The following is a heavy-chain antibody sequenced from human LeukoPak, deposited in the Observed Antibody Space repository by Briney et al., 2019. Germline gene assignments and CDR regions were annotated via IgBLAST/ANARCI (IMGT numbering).Heavy chain of an antibody. CDR2: IYYSGST. V-gene: IGHV4-61*01. CDR1: GGSISSGSYY. Sequence: SQTLSLTCTVSGGSISSGSYYWSWIRQPPGKGLEWIGYIYYSGSTNYNPSLKSRVTISVDTSKNQFSLKLSSVTAADTAVYYCATLSSIAARPRYFDLWGRGTLVTVSS. CDR3: ATLSSIAARPRYFDL. D-gene: IGHD6-6*01. J-gene: IGHJ2*01.